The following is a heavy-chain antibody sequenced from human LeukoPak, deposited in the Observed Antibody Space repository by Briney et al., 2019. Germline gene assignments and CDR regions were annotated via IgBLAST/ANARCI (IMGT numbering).Heavy chain of an antibody. V-gene: IGHV3-49*02. CDR2: ISSKAYGGTT. D-gene: IGHD5-18*01. Sequence: SWVRQPPGRGLGWVGFISSKAYGGTTEYAASVKGRFTISRDDSKSIAYLQMNSLKTEDTAVYYCTRGEYSYGYGMDVWGKGTTVTVSS. J-gene: IGHJ6*04. CDR3: TRGEYSYGYGMDV.